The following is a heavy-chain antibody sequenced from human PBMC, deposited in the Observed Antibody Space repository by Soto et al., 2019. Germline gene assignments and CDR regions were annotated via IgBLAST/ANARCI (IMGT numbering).Heavy chain of an antibody. CDR3: ASIRAHDAFDI. CDR1: GFTFSSYS. CDR2: ISSSSSYI. J-gene: IGHJ3*02. Sequence: GSLRLSCAASGFTFSSYSMNWVRQAPGKGLEWVSSISSSSSYIYYADSVKGRFTISRDNAKNSLYLQMNSLRAEDTAVYYCASIRAHDAFDIWGQGTMVTVSS. V-gene: IGHV3-21*01.